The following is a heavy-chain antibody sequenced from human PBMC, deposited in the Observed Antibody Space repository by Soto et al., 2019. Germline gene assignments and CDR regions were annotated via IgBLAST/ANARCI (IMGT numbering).Heavy chain of an antibody. CDR1: GGSISSYY. J-gene: IGHJ6*02. CDR2: IYYSGST. Sequence: SESLSLSCTVSGGSISSYYWSWIRQPPGKGLEWIGYIYYSGSTNYNPSLKSRVTISVDTSKNQFSLKLSSVTAADTAVYSCARQTPSSSWYYYYYYGMDVWGQGTTVTVSS. V-gene: IGHV4-59*01. D-gene: IGHD6-13*01. CDR3: ARQTPSSSWYYYYYYGMDV.